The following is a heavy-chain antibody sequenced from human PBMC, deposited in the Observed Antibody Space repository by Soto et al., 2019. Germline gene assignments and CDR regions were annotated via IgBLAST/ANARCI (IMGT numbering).Heavy chain of an antibody. CDR1: GFSFISYS. V-gene: IGHV3-48*01. D-gene: IGHD3-10*01. CDR3: ARKTLGSGSYYFDY. J-gene: IGHJ4*02. CDR2: IGGSGNTI. Sequence: GGSLRLSCAASGFSFISYSMNWVRQAPGKGLEWVSYIGGSGNTIYYADSVRGRFTISRDNAKNSLYLQMNSLGAEDTAVYYCARKTLGSGSYYFDYWGQGTLDTVSS.